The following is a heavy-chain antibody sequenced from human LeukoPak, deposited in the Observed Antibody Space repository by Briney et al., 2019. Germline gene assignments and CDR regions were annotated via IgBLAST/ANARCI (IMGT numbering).Heavy chain of an antibody. CDR3: ARSARRDGYILDHYYMDV. CDR1: GFTFSDYY. Sequence: GGSLRLSCAASGFTFSDYYMSWVRQAPGKGLEWVSYISSSGNTIYYADSVKGRFTISRDNAKNSLYLQMNSLRAEDTAVYYCARSARRDGYILDHYYMDVWGKGTTVTISS. J-gene: IGHJ6*03. V-gene: IGHV3-11*01. D-gene: IGHD5-24*01. CDR2: ISSSGNTI.